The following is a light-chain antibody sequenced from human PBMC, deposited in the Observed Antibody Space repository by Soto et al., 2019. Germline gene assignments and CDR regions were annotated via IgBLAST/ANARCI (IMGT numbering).Light chain of an antibody. Sequence: EMVMTQSPAILSVSQGESATLSCRASQSVNSNYLAWYQKHPGQPPRILIYGISTRATGIPARFSGSGSGTEFSLTISRLQPEDCAVYECQQYSKWPITFGQGTRLEIK. CDR1: QSVNSN. CDR2: GIS. V-gene: IGKV3-15*01. J-gene: IGKJ5*01. CDR3: QQYSKWPIT.